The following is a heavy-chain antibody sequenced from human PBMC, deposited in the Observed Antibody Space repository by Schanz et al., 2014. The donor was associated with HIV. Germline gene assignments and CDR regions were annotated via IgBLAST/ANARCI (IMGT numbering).Heavy chain of an antibody. J-gene: IGHJ6*02. CDR1: GFTFSTYG. D-gene: IGHD5-18*01. CDR2: ISYDGNNK. V-gene: IGHV3-30*03. CDR3: ARDLTGYFTMDA. Sequence: QVQLVESGGGVVQPGRSLRLSCAASGFTFSTYGMHWVRQGPGKGLEWVAVISYDGNNKYYADSVKGRVTISRDNSKDTLYLEMNSLREDDTAVYSCARDLTGYFTMDAWGQGTTVTVYS.